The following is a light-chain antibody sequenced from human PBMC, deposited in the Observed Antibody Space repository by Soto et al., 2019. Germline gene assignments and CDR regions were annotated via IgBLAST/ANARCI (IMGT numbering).Light chain of an antibody. CDR1: SSDVGGYDY. J-gene: IGLJ3*02. CDR3: ISYTTSSTWV. CDR2: EVN. Sequence: QSVLTQPASVSGSPGQSITISCTGTSSDVGGYDYVSWYQQRPGKAPKLMIYEVNNRPSGVSNRFSGSKSGNTASLSISGLQADDEANYYCISYTTSSTWVFGAGTKVTVL. V-gene: IGLV2-14*01.